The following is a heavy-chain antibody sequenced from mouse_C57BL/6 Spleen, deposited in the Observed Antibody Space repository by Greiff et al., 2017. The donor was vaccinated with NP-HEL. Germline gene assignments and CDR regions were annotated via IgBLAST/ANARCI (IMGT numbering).Heavy chain of an antibody. CDR2: ISSGSSTI. CDR1: GFTFSDYG. CDR3: ARGRLGAMDY. V-gene: IGHV5-17*01. D-gene: IGHD2-13*01. J-gene: IGHJ4*01. Sequence: DVHLVESGGGLVKPGGSLKLSCAASGFTFSDYGMHWVRQAPEKGLEWVAYISSGSSTIYYADTVKGRFTISRDNAKNTLFLQMTSLRSEDTAMYYCARGRLGAMDYWGQGTSVTVSS.